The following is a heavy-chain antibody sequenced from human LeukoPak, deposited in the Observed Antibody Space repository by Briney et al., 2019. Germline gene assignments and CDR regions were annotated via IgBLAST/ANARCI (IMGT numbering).Heavy chain of an antibody. CDR1: GGSISGYY. CDR3: ARVQGLSVVLDY. CDR2: ISTSGST. V-gene: IGHV4-4*07. Sequence: PSETLSLTCTVSGGSISGYYWSWIRQPAGMGLEWIGRISTSGSTHYSPSLKSRVTMSVDTSRNQFSLKLSSVTAADTAVYYCARVQGLSVVLDYWGQGTLVTVSS. J-gene: IGHJ4*02. D-gene: IGHD5/OR15-5a*01.